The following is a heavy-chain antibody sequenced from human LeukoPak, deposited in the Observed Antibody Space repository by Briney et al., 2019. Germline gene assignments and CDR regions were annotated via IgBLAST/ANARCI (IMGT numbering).Heavy chain of an antibody. CDR2: ISAYNGNT. Sequence: GASVKVSCKASGYTFTSYGISWVRQAPGQGLEWMGWISAYNGNTNYAQKLQGRVTMTTDTSTSTAYMELRSLRSDDTAVYNCARALWGYCSGGSCPKSGWFDPWGQGTLVTVSS. V-gene: IGHV1-18*01. CDR3: ARALWGYCSGGSCPKSGWFDP. J-gene: IGHJ5*02. D-gene: IGHD2-15*01. CDR1: GYTFTSYG.